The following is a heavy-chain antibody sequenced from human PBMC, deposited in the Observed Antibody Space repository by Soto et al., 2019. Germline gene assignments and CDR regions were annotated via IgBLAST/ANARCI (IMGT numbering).Heavy chain of an antibody. CDR2: ISAYNGNT. V-gene: IGHV1-18*01. CDR3: ARDLRRYYYDSSGLDAFDI. Sequence: ASVTVSFTASCCTFTTVGISWVRQDPGQGLEWMGWISAYNGNTNYAQKLQGRVTMTTDTSTSTAYMELRSLRSDDTAVYYCARDLRRYYYDSSGLDAFDIWGQGTMVTVS. D-gene: IGHD3-22*01. J-gene: IGHJ3*02. CDR1: CCTFTTVG.